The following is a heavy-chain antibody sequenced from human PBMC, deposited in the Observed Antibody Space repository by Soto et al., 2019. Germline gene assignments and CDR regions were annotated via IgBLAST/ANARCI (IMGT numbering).Heavy chain of an antibody. CDR3: ARAYYYDSSDYYGRYFDY. J-gene: IGHJ4*02. D-gene: IGHD3-22*01. CDR2: ISSSGSTI. CDR1: GFTFSSYE. V-gene: IGHV3-48*03. Sequence: GGSLRLSCAASGFTFSSYEMNWVRQAPGKGLEWVSYISSSGSTIYYADSVKGRFTISRDNAKNSLYLQMNSLRAEDTAVYYCARAYYYDSSDYYGRYFDYWGQGTLVTVSS.